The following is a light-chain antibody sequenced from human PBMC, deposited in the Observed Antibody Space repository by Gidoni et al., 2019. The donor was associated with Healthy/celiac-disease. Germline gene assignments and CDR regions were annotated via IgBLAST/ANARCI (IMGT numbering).Light chain of an antibody. CDR3: QQRSNWPPGVT. J-gene: IGKJ4*01. CDR2: DAS. V-gene: IGKV3-11*01. CDR1: QSVSSY. Sequence: EIVLTQSPAPLSLSPGERATLSCRASQSVSSYLAWYQQKPGQAPRLLIYDASNRATGIPARFSGSGSGTDFTLTISSLEPEDFAVYCCQQRSNWPPGVTFGGGTKVEIK.